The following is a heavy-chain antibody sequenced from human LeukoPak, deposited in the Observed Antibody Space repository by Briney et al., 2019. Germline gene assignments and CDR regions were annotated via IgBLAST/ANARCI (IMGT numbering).Heavy chain of an antibody. V-gene: IGHV4-34*01. CDR3: ARVFRITMIVVVITTWAFDI. J-gene: IGHJ3*02. CDR2: INHSGST. Sequence: SETLSLTCAVYGGSFSGYYWSWIRQPPGKGLEWIGEINHSGSTNYNPSLKSRVAISVDTSKNQFSLKLSSVTAADTAVYYCARVFRITMIVVVITTWAFDIWGQGTMVTVSS. CDR1: GGSFSGYY. D-gene: IGHD3-22*01.